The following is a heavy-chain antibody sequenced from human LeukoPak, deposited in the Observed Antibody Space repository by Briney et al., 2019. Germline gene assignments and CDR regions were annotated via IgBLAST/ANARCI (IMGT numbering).Heavy chain of an antibody. V-gene: IGHV4-34*01. J-gene: IGHJ4*02. CDR1: GGSFSGYY. Sequence: PSETLSLTCAVYGGSFSGYYWSWIRQPPGKGLEWIGEINHSGSTNYNPSLKGRVTISVDTSKNQFSLKLSSVTAADTAVYYCARYSNLLTVTKTAKVYYFDYWGQGTLVTVSS. D-gene: IGHD4-17*01. CDR2: INHSGST. CDR3: ARYSNLLTVTKTAKVYYFDY.